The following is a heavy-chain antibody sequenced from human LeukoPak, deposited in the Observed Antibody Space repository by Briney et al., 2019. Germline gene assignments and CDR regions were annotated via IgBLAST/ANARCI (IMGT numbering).Heavy chain of an antibody. D-gene: IGHD3-22*01. Sequence: GGSLRLSCAASGFTFSNAWMSWVRQAPGKGLESVGRIKSKTDGGTTDYAAPVKGRFTISRDDSKNTLYLQMNSLKTEDTAVYYCTTDDYYDSSGYYLPIDYWGQGTLVTVSS. V-gene: IGHV3-15*01. CDR3: TTDDYYDSSGYYLPIDY. CDR2: IKSKTDGGTT. J-gene: IGHJ4*02. CDR1: GFTFSNAW.